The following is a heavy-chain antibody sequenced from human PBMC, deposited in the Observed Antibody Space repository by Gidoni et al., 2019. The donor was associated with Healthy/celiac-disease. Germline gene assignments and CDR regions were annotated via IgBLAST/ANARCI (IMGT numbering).Heavy chain of an antibody. V-gene: IGHV3-15*07. CDR1: GFTFSNAW. CDR3: TTVNEDNWNYDDAFDI. D-gene: IGHD1-7*01. Sequence: EVQLVESGGGLVKPGGSLRLSCAASGFTFSNAWMNGVRQAPGKGLEWVGRSKSKTDGGTTDYAAPVKGRFTISSDDSKNTLYLQRNSLKTEDTAVYYCTTVNEDNWNYDDAFDIWGQGTMVTVSS. CDR2: SKSKTDGGTT. J-gene: IGHJ3*02.